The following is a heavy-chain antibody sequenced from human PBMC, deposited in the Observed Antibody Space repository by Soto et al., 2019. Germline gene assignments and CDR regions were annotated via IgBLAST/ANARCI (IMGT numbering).Heavy chain of an antibody. D-gene: IGHD1-26*01. J-gene: IGHJ6*02. V-gene: IGHV1-69*06. CDR1: GGPFTSFD. Sequence: VELVQSGSEVKKPGSSVKVSCKTSGGPFTSFDVNWVRQAPGQGLEWMGDIIPIFERTNYAQKFQGRVTITADMATTTAYMELGSLRSDXTAVYFCAVGLSGSYYQNGMDVWGLGTTVIVS. CDR3: AVGLSGSYYQNGMDV. CDR2: IIPIFERT.